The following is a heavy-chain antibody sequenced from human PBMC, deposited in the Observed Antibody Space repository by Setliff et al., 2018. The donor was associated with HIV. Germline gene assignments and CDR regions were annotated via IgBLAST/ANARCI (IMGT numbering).Heavy chain of an antibody. CDR1: GLTFSRYA. J-gene: IGHJ4*02. Sequence: GGSLRLSCAASGLTFSRYAVSWVRQAPGKGLEWVSTIYSDGSTYHRDSVKGRFTISRDNTKNFLYLEMNSLRAEDTAVYYCAGSRGYFVQADWGQGTLVTVSS. CDR3: AGSRGYFVQAD. V-gene: IGHV3-23*05. D-gene: IGHD1-1*01. CDR2: IYSDGST.